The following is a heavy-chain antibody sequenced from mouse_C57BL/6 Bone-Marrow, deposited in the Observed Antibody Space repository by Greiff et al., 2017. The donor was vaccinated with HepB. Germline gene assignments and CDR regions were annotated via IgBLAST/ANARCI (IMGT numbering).Heavy chain of an antibody. CDR1: GYTFTDYN. Sequence: EVMLVESGPELVKPGASVKMSCKASGYTFTDYNMHWVKQSHGKSLEWIGYINPNNGGTSYNQKFKGKATLTVNKSSSTAYMELRSLTSEDSAVYYCVYYGSTDYAMDYWGQGTSVTVSS. J-gene: IGHJ4*01. D-gene: IGHD1-1*01. V-gene: IGHV1-22*01. CDR2: INPNNGGT. CDR3: VYYGSTDYAMDY.